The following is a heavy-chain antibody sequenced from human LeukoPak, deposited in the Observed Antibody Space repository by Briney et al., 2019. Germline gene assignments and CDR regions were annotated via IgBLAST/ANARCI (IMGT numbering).Heavy chain of an antibody. V-gene: IGHV5-51*01. D-gene: IGHD3-10*01. CDR2: IYPGDSDT. J-gene: IGHJ5*02. CDR1: GYSFTSYW. CDR3: ARHQETYYYGSRTSPRFDP. Sequence: GESLKISCKGSGYSFTSYWIGWVRQMPGKGLEWMGIIYPGDSDTRYSPSFQGQVTISADKSISTAYLQWSSLKASDTAMYYCARHQETYYYGSRTSPRFDPWGQGTLVTVSS.